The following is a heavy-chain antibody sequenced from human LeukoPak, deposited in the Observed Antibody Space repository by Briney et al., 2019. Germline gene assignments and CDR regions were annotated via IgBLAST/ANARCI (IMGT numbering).Heavy chain of an antibody. V-gene: IGHV3-66*01. J-gene: IGHJ4*02. CDR3: ARERRHYYDSSGYFDY. CDR1: GFTVSSNY. Sequence: GGSPRLSCAASGFTVSSNYMSWVRQAPGKGLEWVSVIYSGGSTYYADSVKGRFTISRDNSKNTLYLQMNSLRAEDTAVYYCARERRHYYDSSGYFDYWGQGTLVTVSS. CDR2: IYSGGST. D-gene: IGHD3-22*01.